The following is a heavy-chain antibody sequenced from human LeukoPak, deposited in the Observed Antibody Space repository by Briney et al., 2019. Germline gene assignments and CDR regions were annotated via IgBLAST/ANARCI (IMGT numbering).Heavy chain of an antibody. CDR3: GVVQLAHFDY. J-gene: IGHJ4*02. D-gene: IGHD6-13*01. Sequence: PSETLSLTCTVSGGSISSSSYYWGWIRQPPGKGLEWIGRIYYSGSTYYNPSLKSRVTISVDTSKNQFSLKLSSVTAADTAVYYCGVVQLAHFDYWGQGTLVTVSS. CDR1: GGSISSSSYY. CDR2: IYYSGST. V-gene: IGHV4-39*01.